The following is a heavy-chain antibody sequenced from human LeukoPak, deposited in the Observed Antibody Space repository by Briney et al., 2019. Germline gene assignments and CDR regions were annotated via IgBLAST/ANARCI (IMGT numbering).Heavy chain of an antibody. CDR2: ISGDGATT. CDR1: GFPFSSYA. V-gene: IGHV3-23*01. CDR3: AKDSQRYYYDSSGYPIDY. D-gene: IGHD3-22*01. Sequence: PGGSLRLSCAASGFPFSSYAMTWVRQAPGKGLEWVSSISGDGATTYHADSVKGRFTISRDNSKNTLYLQMNSLRAEDTAVYYCAKDSQRYYYDSSGYPIDYWGQGTLVTVSS. J-gene: IGHJ4*02.